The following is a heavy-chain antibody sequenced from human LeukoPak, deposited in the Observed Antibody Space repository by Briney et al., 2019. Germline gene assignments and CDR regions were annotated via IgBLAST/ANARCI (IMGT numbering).Heavy chain of an antibody. CDR2: IYPGDSDT. D-gene: IGHD5-24*01. J-gene: IGHJ4*02. Sequence: GESLQTSCKGSGYSFTSYWVGWLRQMPGKGLEGMGIIYPGDSDTRYSPSFQGQVTISADKSISTAYLQWSSLKASDTAMYYCARHRMATAPLDYWGQGTLVTVSS. V-gene: IGHV5-51*01. CDR1: GYSFTSYW. CDR3: ARHRMATAPLDY.